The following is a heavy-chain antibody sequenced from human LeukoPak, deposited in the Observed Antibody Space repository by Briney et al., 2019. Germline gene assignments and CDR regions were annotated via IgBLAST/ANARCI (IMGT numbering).Heavy chain of an antibody. CDR1: GGSISSGSYY. CDR2: IYTSGST. J-gene: IGHJ3*02. Sequence: SETLSLTCTVSGGSISSGSYYWSWIRQPAGKGLEWIGRIYTSGSTNYNPSRKSRVTISVDTSKNQFSLKLTSVTAARTAVYYCAREPDLLLWPFGAFDIWGQGTMVTVSS. V-gene: IGHV4-61*02. CDR3: AREPDLLLWPFGAFDI. D-gene: IGHD3-10*01.